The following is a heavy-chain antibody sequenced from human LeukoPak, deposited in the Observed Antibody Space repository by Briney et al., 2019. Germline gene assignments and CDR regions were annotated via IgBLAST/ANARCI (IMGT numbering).Heavy chain of an antibody. CDR2: ISYDGSNK. D-gene: IGHD1-26*01. Sequence: GRSLRLSCAASGFTFSSYAMHWVRQAPGKGLEWVAVISYDGSNKYYADSVKGRFTISRDNSKNTLYLQMNSLRAEDTAVYYCARDKWELISLYAFDIWGQGTMVTVSS. J-gene: IGHJ3*02. CDR1: GFTFSSYA. CDR3: ARDKWELISLYAFDI. V-gene: IGHV3-30-3*01.